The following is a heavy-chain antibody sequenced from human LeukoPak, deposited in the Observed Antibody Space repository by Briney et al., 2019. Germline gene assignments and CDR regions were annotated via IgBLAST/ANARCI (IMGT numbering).Heavy chain of an antibody. Sequence: SETLSLTCTVSGGSISSYYWSWIRQPPGKGLEWIGYIYYSGSTNYNPSLKSRVTISVDTSKNQFSLKLSSVTAADTAVYYCAKRGSNTWSDFDYWGQGTLVTVSS. CDR2: IYYSGST. J-gene: IGHJ4*02. CDR1: GGSISSYY. CDR3: AKRGSNTWSDFDY. D-gene: IGHD6-13*01. V-gene: IGHV4-59*01.